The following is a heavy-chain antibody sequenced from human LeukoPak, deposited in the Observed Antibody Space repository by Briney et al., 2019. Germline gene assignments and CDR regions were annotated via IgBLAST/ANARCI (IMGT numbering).Heavy chain of an antibody. CDR1: GFTFSSYG. CDR2: IQYDGSNK. CDR3: ARRGAVAGTGDH. J-gene: IGHJ4*02. Sequence: GGSLRLSCAASGFTFSSYGMHWVRQAPGKGLEWVAFIQYDGSNKYYADSVKGRFTISRDNSKNTLYLQMNSLRAEDTAVYYCARRGAVAGTGDHWGQGTLVTVSS. D-gene: IGHD6-19*01. V-gene: IGHV3-30*02.